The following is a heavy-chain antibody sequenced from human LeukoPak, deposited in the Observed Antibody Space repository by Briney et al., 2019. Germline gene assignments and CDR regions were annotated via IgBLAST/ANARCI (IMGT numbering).Heavy chain of an antibody. CDR2: IIPILGTA. Sequence: SVKVSCKASGGTFSSYAISWVRQAPGQELEWMVRIIPILGTANYAQKFQGRVTITTNESTSTAYMELSSLRSEDTAVYYCARAFGDSRKDDAFDIWGQGTMVTVSS. D-gene: IGHD3-22*01. CDR1: GGTFSSYA. CDR3: ARAFGDSRKDDAFDI. V-gene: IGHV1-69*11. J-gene: IGHJ3*02.